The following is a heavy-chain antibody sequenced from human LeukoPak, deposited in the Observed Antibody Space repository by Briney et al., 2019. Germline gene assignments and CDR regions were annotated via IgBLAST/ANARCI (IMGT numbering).Heavy chain of an antibody. D-gene: IGHD2-15*01. Sequence: GGSLRLSCAASGFTFSNYWMSWVRQAPGKGLEWVASIKQDGSEKNYVDSVRGRFTISRDNAETSLYLQMNSPRAEDTAVYYCARDGSSFDYWGQGALVTVSS. CDR2: IKQDGSEK. CDR3: ARDGSSFDY. CDR1: GFTFSNYW. J-gene: IGHJ4*02. V-gene: IGHV3-7*01.